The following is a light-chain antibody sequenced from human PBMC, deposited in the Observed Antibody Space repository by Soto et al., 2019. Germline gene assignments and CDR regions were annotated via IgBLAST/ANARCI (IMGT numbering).Light chain of an antibody. CDR3: SSYTSSSTRV. CDR1: SSDVGGYNY. V-gene: IGLV2-14*01. Sequence: VLTQPASVSGSPGQSIPISCTGTSSDVGGYNYVSWYQQHPGKAPKLMIYDVSNRPSGVSNRFSGSKSGNTASLTISGLQAEDEADYYCSSYTSSSTRVFGTGTKVTVL. J-gene: IGLJ1*01. CDR2: DVS.